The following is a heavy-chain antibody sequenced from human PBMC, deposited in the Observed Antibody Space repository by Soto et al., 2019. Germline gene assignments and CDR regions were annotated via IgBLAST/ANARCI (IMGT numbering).Heavy chain of an antibody. CDR2: IDPSDSYT. CDR3: ARHTPLINWFDP. J-gene: IGHJ5*02. D-gene: IGHD2-8*01. Sequence: GESLKISCKGSGYSFTSYWISWVRQMPGKGLEWMGRIDPSDSYTNYSPSFQGHVTISADKSISTAYLQWSSLKASDTAMYYCARHTPLINWFDPWGQGTLVTVSS. CDR1: GYSFTSYW. V-gene: IGHV5-10-1*01.